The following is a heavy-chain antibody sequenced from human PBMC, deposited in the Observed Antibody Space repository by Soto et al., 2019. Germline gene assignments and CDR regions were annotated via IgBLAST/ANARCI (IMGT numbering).Heavy chain of an antibody. CDR1: GGSVSSGSFY. CDR3: AASAPPATNYYYAMDV. D-gene: IGHD5-12*01. V-gene: IGHV4-61*01. J-gene: IGHJ6*02. Sequence: SETLSLTCTVSGGSVSSGSFYWSWIRRSPGKGLEWIGYFYDSGSTNYNPSLRSRVTMSVDTSKNQFSLKLSSVTAADTAVYYCAASAPPATNYYYAMDVWGQGTTVTVSS. CDR2: FYDSGST.